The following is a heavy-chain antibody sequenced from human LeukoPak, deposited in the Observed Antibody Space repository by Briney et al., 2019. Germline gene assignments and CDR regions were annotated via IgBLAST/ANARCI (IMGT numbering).Heavy chain of an antibody. CDR1: GFIFNDYA. Sequence: GGSLRLSCAASGFIFNDYAMQWVRQAPGKGLEWVAGISWNSGTIAYVDSVKGRFTISRDNAKNSLYLQMNSLRPEDMAFYFCAKVAAYSSGWYDSWGQGTLVTVSS. D-gene: IGHD6-19*01. V-gene: IGHV3-9*03. CDR2: ISWNSGTI. J-gene: IGHJ5*01. CDR3: AKVAAYSSGWYDS.